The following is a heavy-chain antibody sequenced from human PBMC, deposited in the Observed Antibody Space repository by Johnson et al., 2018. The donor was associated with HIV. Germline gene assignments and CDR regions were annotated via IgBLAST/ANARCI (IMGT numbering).Heavy chain of an antibody. Sequence: VQLVESGGGLVQPGGSLRLSCAASGFTFSSYWMSWVRQAPGKGLEWVSGISGSGGSTSYADSVKGRFTISRDNSKNTLYLQMNSLRAEDTAVYYCAREAAVADAFDIWGQGTMVTVSS. CDR2: ISGSGGST. CDR1: GFTFSSYW. CDR3: AREAAVADAFDI. J-gene: IGHJ3*02. V-gene: IGHV3-23*04. D-gene: IGHD6-19*01.